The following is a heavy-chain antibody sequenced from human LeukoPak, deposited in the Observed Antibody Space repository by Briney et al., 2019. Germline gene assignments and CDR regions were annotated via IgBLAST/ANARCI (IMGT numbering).Heavy chain of an antibody. V-gene: IGHV3-23*01. CDR3: ASLDYFDSSDYGDH. D-gene: IGHD3-22*01. CDR2: ISGSGGST. J-gene: IGHJ4*02. Sequence: GGSLRLSCAASGFTFNNYAMSWVRQAPGKGLEWVSAISGSGGSTYYADSVKGRFTISRDNSKNTLYLQMNSLRAEDTALYYCASLDYFDSSDYGDHWGQGTLVTVSS. CDR1: GFTFNNYA.